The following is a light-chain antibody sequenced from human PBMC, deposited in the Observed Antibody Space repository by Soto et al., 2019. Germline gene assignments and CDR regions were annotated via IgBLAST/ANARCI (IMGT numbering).Light chain of an antibody. Sequence: QSALTQPASVSGSPGQSITISCAGTSSDVGAYNYVSWYQQHPGKAPKLMIYHVTNRPSGVSDRFSGSKSGNTASLTISGLQAEDEADYYCRSYTRVNPFVFGPGTKLTAL. J-gene: IGLJ1*01. CDR1: SSDVGAYNY. CDR2: HVT. V-gene: IGLV2-14*03. CDR3: RSYTRVNPFV.